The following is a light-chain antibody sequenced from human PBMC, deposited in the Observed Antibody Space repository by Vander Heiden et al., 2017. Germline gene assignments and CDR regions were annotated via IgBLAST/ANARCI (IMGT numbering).Light chain of an antibody. CDR1: QSVSSRH. CDR3: QQYGSSPHT. J-gene: IGKJ2*01. Sequence: EIVLTQSPCTLSLSTGERATLSCRASQSVSSRHLAWYQQRPGQAPRLLIYGASSRATGIPDTFSGSGSGTDFTLTISRLEPEDFAVYYCQQYGSSPHTFGQGTKLEIK. CDR2: GAS. V-gene: IGKV3-20*01.